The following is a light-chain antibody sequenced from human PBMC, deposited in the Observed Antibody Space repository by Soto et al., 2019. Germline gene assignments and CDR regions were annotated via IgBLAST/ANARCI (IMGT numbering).Light chain of an antibody. CDR1: QSVLYSSNNKNY. V-gene: IGKV4-1*01. Sequence: DIVMTQSPDSLAVSLGERATINCKSSQSVLYSSNNKNYLAWYQQKPGHPPKLLIYWASTRESGVPDRFSGSGSGTDFTLTISSLQAEDVAVYYCQQYYNIPITFGQGTRLETK. CDR2: WAS. J-gene: IGKJ5*01. CDR3: QQYYNIPIT.